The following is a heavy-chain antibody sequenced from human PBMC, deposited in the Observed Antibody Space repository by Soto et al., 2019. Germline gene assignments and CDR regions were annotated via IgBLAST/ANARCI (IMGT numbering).Heavy chain of an antibody. Sequence: QVQLQQWGAGLLKPSETLSLTCAVYGGSFSGYYWSWIRQPPGKGLEWIGEINHSGSTNYNPSLKSRVTISVDTSKNQFSLKLSSVTAADTAVYYCARWYSSGWYNPRSYYYYGMDVWGQGTTVTVSS. CDR1: GGSFSGYY. CDR3: ARWYSSGWYNPRSYYYYGMDV. CDR2: INHSGST. D-gene: IGHD6-19*01. J-gene: IGHJ6*02. V-gene: IGHV4-34*01.